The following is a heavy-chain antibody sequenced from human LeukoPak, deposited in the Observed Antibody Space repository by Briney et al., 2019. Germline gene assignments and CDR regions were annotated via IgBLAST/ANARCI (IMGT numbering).Heavy chain of an antibody. J-gene: IGHJ5*02. V-gene: IGHV1-8*01. CDR2: MNPHSGNT. Sequence: ASVKLSCKASGYTFTSYDINWVRQATGQGLEWMGWMNPHSGNTGYAQKFQGRVTMTRNTSISTAYMELSSLRSEDTAVYYCARGQWEDGGNWFDPWGQGTLVTVSS. D-gene: IGHD1-26*01. CDR3: ARGQWEDGGNWFDP. CDR1: GYTFTSYD.